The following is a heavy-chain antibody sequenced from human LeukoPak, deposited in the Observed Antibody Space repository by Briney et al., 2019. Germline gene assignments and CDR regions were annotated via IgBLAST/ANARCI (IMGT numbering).Heavy chain of an antibody. CDR1: GFTFSSYW. V-gene: IGHV3-7*01. Sequence: PGGSLRLSCAASGFTFSSYWMSWVRQAPGKGLEWVANIKQDGSEKYYVDSVKGRFTISRDNAKNSLYLQMNSLGAEDTAVYYCARDKGSSRFDYWGQGTLVTVSS. D-gene: IGHD2-15*01. CDR2: IKQDGSEK. CDR3: ARDKGSSRFDY. J-gene: IGHJ4*02.